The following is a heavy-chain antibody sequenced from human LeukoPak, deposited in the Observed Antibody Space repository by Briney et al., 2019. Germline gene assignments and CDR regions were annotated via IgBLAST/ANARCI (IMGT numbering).Heavy chain of an antibody. Sequence: GESLKISCEVSGHRFTNHWIGWVRQMPGKGLEWMGIINLGDSDTKYSPSFQGQVTISLDKSNSIAYLQWRSLKASDTAMYYCARRPYSGSPNWFDPWGQGTLVTVSS. CDR3: ARRPYSGSPNWFDP. V-gene: IGHV5-51*01. CDR2: INLGDSDT. J-gene: IGHJ5*02. D-gene: IGHD1-26*01. CDR1: GHRFTNHW.